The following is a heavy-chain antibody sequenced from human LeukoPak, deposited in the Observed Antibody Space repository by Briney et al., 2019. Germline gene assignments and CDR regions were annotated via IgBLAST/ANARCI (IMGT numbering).Heavy chain of an antibody. V-gene: IGHV3-23*01. D-gene: IGHD6-13*01. Sequence: GGSLRLSCAACGLTFSRHAMSWVRQAPGKGLEWVSAISGSGADTYYADSVKGRFTISRDNSKNTLYLQMNSLGAEDTAVYYCSLVPNYWGQGTLVTVSS. CDR3: SLVPNY. CDR1: GLTFSRHA. CDR2: ISGSGADT. J-gene: IGHJ4*02.